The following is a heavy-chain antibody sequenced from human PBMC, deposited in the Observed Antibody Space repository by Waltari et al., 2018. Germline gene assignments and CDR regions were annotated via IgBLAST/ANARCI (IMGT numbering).Heavy chain of an antibody. Sequence: EVQLVESGGGLVQPGGSLRLSCAASGFTFSSYWMHWVRQAPGKGLVSVSHINTDGSITNYADSVKGRFTISRDNAKNTLFLQMNSQRAEDTAVYYCVLYSSRFLGDCWGQGTLVTVSS. CDR1: GFTFSSYW. D-gene: IGHD6-13*01. V-gene: IGHV3-74*01. CDR3: VLYSSRFLGDC. J-gene: IGHJ4*02. CDR2: INTDGSIT.